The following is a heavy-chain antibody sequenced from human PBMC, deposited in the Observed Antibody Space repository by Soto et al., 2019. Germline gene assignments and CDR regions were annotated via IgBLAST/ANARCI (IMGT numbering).Heavy chain of an antibody. Sequence: QVQLVQSGAEVQKPGSSVKVSCKASGGTFSSYAISWVRQAPGQGLEWMGGIIPIFGTANYAQKFQGRVTITADESTSTAYMELSSLRSEDTAVYYCARDGDYDFWSGYSNYYYYYGMDVWGQGTTVTVSS. V-gene: IGHV1-69*01. CDR2: IIPIFGTA. D-gene: IGHD3-3*01. CDR1: GGTFSSYA. J-gene: IGHJ6*02. CDR3: ARDGDYDFWSGYSNYYYYYGMDV.